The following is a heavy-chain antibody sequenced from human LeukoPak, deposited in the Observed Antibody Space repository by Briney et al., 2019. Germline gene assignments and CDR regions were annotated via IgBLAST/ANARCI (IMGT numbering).Heavy chain of an antibody. D-gene: IGHD3-10*01. CDR2: ISGSGGST. CDR3: VRQYYYGSGSYFWAPDY. J-gene: IGHJ4*02. CDR1: GFTFSSYG. Sequence: GGSLRLSCAASGFTFSSYGMSWVRQAPGKGLEWVSAISGSGGSTYYADSVKGRFTISRDNAKNSLYLQMNSLRAEDTAVYYCVRQYYYGSGSYFWAPDYWGQGTLVTVSS. V-gene: IGHV3-23*01.